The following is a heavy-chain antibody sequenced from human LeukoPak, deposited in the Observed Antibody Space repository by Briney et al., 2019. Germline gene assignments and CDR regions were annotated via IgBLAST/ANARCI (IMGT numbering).Heavy chain of an antibody. CDR2: IIPIFGTA. J-gene: IGHJ5*02. Sequence: SVKISCKASGGTFSSYAISWVRQAPGQGLEWMGGIIPIFGTANYAQKFQGRVTITTDESTSTAYMELSSLRSEDTAVYYCASSKILYYYDSSGPLWFDPWGQGTLVTVSS. V-gene: IGHV1-69*05. CDR1: GGTFSSYA. D-gene: IGHD3-22*01. CDR3: ASSKILYYYDSSGPLWFDP.